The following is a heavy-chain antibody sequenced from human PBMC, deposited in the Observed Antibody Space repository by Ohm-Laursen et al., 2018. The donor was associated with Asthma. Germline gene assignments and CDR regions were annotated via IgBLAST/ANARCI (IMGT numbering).Heavy chain of an antibody. CDR3: ARDTIMITFGGVIAVDAFDI. J-gene: IGHJ3*02. V-gene: IGHV3-23*01. D-gene: IGHD3-16*02. CDR2: ISSSGGST. Sequence: SLRLSCAASGFTFSNACMSWVRQAPGKGLEWVSGISSSGGSTYYADSVKGRFTISRDNSKNTLYLQMNSLRAEDTAVYYCARDTIMITFGGVIAVDAFDIWGQGTMVTVSS. CDR1: GFTFSNAC.